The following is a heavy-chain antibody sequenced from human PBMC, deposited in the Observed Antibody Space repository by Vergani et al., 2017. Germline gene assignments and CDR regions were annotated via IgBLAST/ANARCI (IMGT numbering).Heavy chain of an antibody. J-gene: IGHJ6*02. CDR1: AYTFTSYS. V-gene: IGHV7-4-1*02. D-gene: IGHD3-9*01. CDR3: ARFWNYYNVLTGYKWVANGLDV. Sequence: QGQLVQSGSELKKPGASVKVSCKASAYTFTSYSMNWVRQAPGQGLEWMGWINTNTGNTTYAQAFTGRFVFSLDTSVSTAYLQISSLKAEDTAVYYCARFWNYYNVLTGYKWVANGLDVWGQGTTVTVSS. CDR2: INTNTGNT.